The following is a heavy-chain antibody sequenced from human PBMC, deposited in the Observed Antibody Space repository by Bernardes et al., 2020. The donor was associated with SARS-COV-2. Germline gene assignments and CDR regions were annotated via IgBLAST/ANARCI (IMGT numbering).Heavy chain of an antibody. CDR3: ARERWDGDYYFYGMDV. CDR2: ISTSSSTI. V-gene: IGHV3-48*01. J-gene: IGHJ6*02. Sequence: GGSLRLSCAASGFTFSDHYMDWVRQAPGKGLEWVSYISTSSSTIYYADSVKGRFTISRDNAKNSLYLQMNSLRAEDTAVYYCARERWDGDYYFYGMDVWGQGTTVTVSS. D-gene: IGHD4-17*01. CDR1: GFTFSDHY.